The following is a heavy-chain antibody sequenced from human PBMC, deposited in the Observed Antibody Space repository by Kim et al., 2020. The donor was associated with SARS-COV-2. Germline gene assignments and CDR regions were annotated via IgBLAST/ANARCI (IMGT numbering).Heavy chain of an antibody. CDR1: GFTFSTYT. CDR3: VRDRYSGSGSYTWLFDY. Sequence: GGSLRLSCAASGFTFSTYTMNWVRQAPGKGLEWVSYISSSSNTIKHADSVKGRFTSSRDNAKNSLYLQMNSLRDEDTAVYYCVRDRYSGSGSYTWLFDY. J-gene: IGHJ4*01. V-gene: IGHV3-48*02. D-gene: IGHD3-10*01. CDR2: ISSSSNTI.